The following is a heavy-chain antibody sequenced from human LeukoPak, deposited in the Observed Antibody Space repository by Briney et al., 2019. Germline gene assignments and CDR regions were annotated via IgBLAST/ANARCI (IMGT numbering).Heavy chain of an antibody. CDR1: GFTFISYS. CDR3: ARGTWELLGSVDI. Sequence: GGSLRLSCAASGFTFISYSMNWVRQAPGKGLEWVAVISYDGSNKYYADFVKGRFTISKDNSKNTLCLQMNSLRAEDTAVYYCARGTWELLGSVDIWGQGTMVTVSS. V-gene: IGHV3-30*03. D-gene: IGHD1-26*01. J-gene: IGHJ3*02. CDR2: ISYDGSNK.